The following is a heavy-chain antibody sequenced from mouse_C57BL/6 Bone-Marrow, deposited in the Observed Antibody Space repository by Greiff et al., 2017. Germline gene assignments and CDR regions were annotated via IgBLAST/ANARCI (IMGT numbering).Heavy chain of an antibody. V-gene: IGHV1-9*01. CDR3: ARGYGSSYWYFDV. CDR2: ILPGSGST. D-gene: IGHD1-1*01. J-gene: IGHJ1*03. CDR1: GYTFTGYW. Sequence: QVQLQQSGAELMKPGASVKLSCKATGYTFTGYWIEWVKQRPGHGLEWIGEILPGSGSTNYHEKFKGKATFTAATSSNTAYMQLSSLTTEDSAIYYRARGYGSSYWYFDVWGTGTTVTASS.